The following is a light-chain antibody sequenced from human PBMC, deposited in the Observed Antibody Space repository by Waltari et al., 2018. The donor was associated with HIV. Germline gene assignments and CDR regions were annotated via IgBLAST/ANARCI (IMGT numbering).Light chain of an antibody. CDR1: SPNIGNNN. V-gene: IGLV1-51*01. CDR3: GTWDSSLSAVV. J-gene: IGLJ2*01. CDR2: DKN. Sequence: QSVLTQPPSVSAAPGQKVAISCPGGSPNIGNNNVSWYQQLPGTAPQVPIYDKNKRPSGIPDRFAGSKAGTSAILGITVLQTGDEADYYCGTWDSSLSAVVFGGGTKLTVL.